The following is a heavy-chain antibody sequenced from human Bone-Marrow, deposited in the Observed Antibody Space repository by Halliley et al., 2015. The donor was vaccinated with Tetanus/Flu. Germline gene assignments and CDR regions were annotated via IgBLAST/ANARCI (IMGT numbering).Heavy chain of an antibody. V-gene: IGHV3-48*03. J-gene: IGHJ4*02. D-gene: IGHD1-26*01. CDR3: ARGISDSYYRYFDY. Sequence: SLRLSCAASGFIFSSHEMNWVRQAAGKGLEWVSYIRSSGSTISYAGSVKGRFTISRDNAKNSLYLQMNSLRDEDTAVYYCARGISDSYYRYFDYWGQGALVTVSS. CDR1: GFIFSSHE. CDR2: IRSSGSTI.